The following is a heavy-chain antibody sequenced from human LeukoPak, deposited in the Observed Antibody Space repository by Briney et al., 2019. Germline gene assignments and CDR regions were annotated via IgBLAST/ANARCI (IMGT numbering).Heavy chain of an antibody. CDR2: ISYDGSNK. V-gene: IGHV3-30*04. Sequence: GGSLRLSCAASGFTFSSYAMHWVRQAPGKGLEWVAVISYDGSNKYYADSVKGRFTISRDNSKNTLYVQMNSLRAEDTAVYYCAKDAEGYSYGRAFDIWGQGTMVTVSS. D-gene: IGHD5-18*01. J-gene: IGHJ3*02. CDR1: GFTFSSYA. CDR3: AKDAEGYSYGRAFDI.